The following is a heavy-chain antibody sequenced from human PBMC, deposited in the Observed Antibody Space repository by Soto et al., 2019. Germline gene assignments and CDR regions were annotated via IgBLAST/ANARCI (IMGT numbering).Heavy chain of an antibody. CDR2: IWYDGSNK. Sequence: GGSLRLSCAASGFTFSSYGMHWVRQAPGKGLEWVAVIWYDGSNKYYADSVKGRFTISRDNSKNTLYLQMNSLRAEDTAVYYCARVTDYYDSIFDYWGQGTLVTVSS. J-gene: IGHJ4*02. CDR3: ARVTDYYDSIFDY. D-gene: IGHD3-22*01. V-gene: IGHV3-33*01. CDR1: GFTFSSYG.